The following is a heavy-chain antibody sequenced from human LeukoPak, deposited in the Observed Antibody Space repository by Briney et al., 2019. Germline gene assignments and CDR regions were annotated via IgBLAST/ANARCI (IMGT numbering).Heavy chain of an antibody. V-gene: IGHV3-30-3*01. CDR1: GFTFSTYA. J-gene: IGHJ4*02. D-gene: IGHD6-13*01. CDR2: ISHDGTNK. Sequence: PGGSLRLSCAASGFTFSTYAMHWVRQAPGKGLEWVAIISHDGTNKYYADSVKGRFIVSRDNSKDALYLQMNSLRVEDTAVHYCATSISATGEALDYWGQGTLVTVSS. CDR3: ATSISATGEALDY.